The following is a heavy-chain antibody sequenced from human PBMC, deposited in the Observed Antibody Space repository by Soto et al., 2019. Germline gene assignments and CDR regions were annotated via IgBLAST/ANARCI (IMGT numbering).Heavy chain of an antibody. CDR2: MNPNSGNT. CDR1: GYTFTSYY. J-gene: IGHJ6*02. V-gene: IGHV1-8*01. D-gene: IGHD3-10*01. CDR3: ARAPPFYGSGSYLYYYYYYGMDV. Sequence: ASVKVSCKASGYTFTSYYINWVRQATGQGLEWMGWMNPNSGNTGYAQKFQGRVTMTRNTSISTAYMELSSLRSEDTAVYYCARAPPFYGSGSYLYYYYYYGMDVWGQGTTVTVSS.